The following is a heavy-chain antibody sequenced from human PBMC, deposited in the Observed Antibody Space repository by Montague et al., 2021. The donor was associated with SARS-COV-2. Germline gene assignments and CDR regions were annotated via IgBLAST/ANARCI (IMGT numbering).Heavy chain of an antibody. V-gene: IGHV4-39*07. CDR3: ARDQGYNWNYYYYYGMDV. CDR2: IYYSGST. D-gene: IGHD1-20*01. J-gene: IGHJ6*02. Sequence: SETLSLTCTVSGGSISSSSYYWGWIGQPPGKELEWIGSIYYSGSTYYNPSLKSRVTISVDTSKNQFSLKLSSVTAADTAVYYCARDQGYNWNYYYYYGMDVWGQGTTVTVSS. CDR1: GGSISSSSYY.